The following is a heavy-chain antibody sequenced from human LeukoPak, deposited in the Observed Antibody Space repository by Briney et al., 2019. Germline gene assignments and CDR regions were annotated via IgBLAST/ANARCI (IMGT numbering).Heavy chain of an antibody. Sequence: PGGSPRLSCVVSGFRFSDYYMGWIRQTPGKGLELISYISGPGDAIYYTDSVKGRFTISRDNAKNSLYLQLDNLSAEDTAFYYCASLYDSTGFCFDYWGQGALVTVS. CDR2: ISGPGDAI. J-gene: IGHJ4*02. V-gene: IGHV3-11*01. CDR3: ASLYDSTGFCFDY. D-gene: IGHD3-22*01. CDR1: GFRFSDYY.